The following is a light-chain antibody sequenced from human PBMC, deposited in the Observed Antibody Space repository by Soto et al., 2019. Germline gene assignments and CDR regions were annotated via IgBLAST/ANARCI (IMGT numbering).Light chain of an antibody. CDR3: QQYDYWPRT. Sequence: EKVMTQSPATLSVSLGERATLSCRASQSVARNLAWYQQNPGQAPRLLLFGVSNRATGIPARFSGSGSGTEFSLTISSLQSEDFAVYYCQQYDYWPRTFGQGTKVDI. J-gene: IGKJ1*01. V-gene: IGKV3-15*01. CDR1: QSVARN. CDR2: GVS.